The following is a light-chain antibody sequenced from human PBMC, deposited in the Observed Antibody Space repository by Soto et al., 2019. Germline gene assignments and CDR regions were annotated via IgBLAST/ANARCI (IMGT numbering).Light chain of an antibody. J-gene: IGKJ5*01. CDR2: VAS. Sequence: VHMTPSPTSLSASVCDRVAITCLASQSISRYLNLYRQKPGKAPNLLIYVASSLQSEVPSRFSGSGSGTDFTLTITSLQPEDFATYYCQQSYGTPITVGQRTRLEI. CDR1: QSISRY. V-gene: IGKV1-39*01. CDR3: QQSYGTPIT.